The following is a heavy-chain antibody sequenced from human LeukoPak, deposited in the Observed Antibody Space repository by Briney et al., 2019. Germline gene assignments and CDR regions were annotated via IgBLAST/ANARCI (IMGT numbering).Heavy chain of an antibody. CDR2: ISAYNGNT. D-gene: IGHD3-9*01. J-gene: IGHJ4*02. V-gene: IGHV1-18*01. Sequence: GASVKVSCKASGYTFTSYGISWVRQAPGQGLEWMGWISAYNGNTNYAQKLQGRVTMTTDTSTSTAYLELRSLRSDDTAVYYCARTYWYYDILTGYDCWGQGTLVTVSS. CDR3: ARTYWYYDILTGYDC. CDR1: GYTFTSYG.